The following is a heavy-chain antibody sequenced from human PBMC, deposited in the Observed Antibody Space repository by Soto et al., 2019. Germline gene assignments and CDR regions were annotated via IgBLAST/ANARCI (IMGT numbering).Heavy chain of an antibody. J-gene: IGHJ5*02. V-gene: IGHV3-23*01. D-gene: IGHD2-2*01. CDR2: ISGSGGST. CDR1: GFTFSSYA. CDR3: AKKAPLVVVPAAIWAGWFDP. Sequence: GESLKISCAASGFTFSSYAMSWVRQAPGKGLEWVSAISGSGGSTYYADSVKGRFTISRDNSKNTLYLQMNSLRAEDTAVYYCAKKAPLVVVPAAIWAGWFDPWGQGTLVTVSS.